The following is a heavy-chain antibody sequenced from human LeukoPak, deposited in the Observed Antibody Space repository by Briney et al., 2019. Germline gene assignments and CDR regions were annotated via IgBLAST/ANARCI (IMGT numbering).Heavy chain of an antibody. D-gene: IGHD3-9*01. CDR1: RFTFSNYW. Sequence: GGSLRLSCAASRFTFSNYWMHWVRQAPGKGLVWVSRINPDGSSTTYADSVKGRFTISRDNSKNTLYLQMDSLRVEDTAVYYCARLTGTYLIDYWGPGTLVTVSS. CDR2: INPDGSST. CDR3: ARLTGTYLIDY. V-gene: IGHV3-74*01. J-gene: IGHJ4*02.